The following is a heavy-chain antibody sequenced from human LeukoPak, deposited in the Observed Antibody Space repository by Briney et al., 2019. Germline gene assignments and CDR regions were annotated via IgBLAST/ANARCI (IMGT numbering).Heavy chain of an antibody. CDR1: GYTFTSYD. D-gene: IGHD5-12*01. Sequence: GASVKVSCKASGYTFTSYDINWVRQATGQGLEWMGWMNPNSDNTGYAQKFQGRVTMTRNTSISTAYMELSSLRSEDTAVYYCVIVATWGHYYYMDVWGKGTTVTISS. CDR3: VIVATWGHYYYMDV. CDR2: MNPNSDNT. J-gene: IGHJ6*03. V-gene: IGHV1-8*01.